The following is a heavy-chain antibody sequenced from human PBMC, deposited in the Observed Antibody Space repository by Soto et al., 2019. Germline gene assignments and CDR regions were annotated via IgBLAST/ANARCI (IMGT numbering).Heavy chain of an antibody. D-gene: IGHD6-13*01. CDR2: TYYRSKLYN. Sequence: SQTLSLTCVISVDSVSSNSAAWNLISQSPSRGLEWLGRTYYRSKLYNDYAVSVKSRITINKDTSKNQFSLQLNSVTPEDTAVYYCATERGIAAEYYYYDYGMDVSDQGTTVTVSS. V-gene: IGHV6-1*01. CDR3: ATERGIAAEYYYYDYGMDV. CDR1: VDSVSSNSAA. J-gene: IGHJ6*02.